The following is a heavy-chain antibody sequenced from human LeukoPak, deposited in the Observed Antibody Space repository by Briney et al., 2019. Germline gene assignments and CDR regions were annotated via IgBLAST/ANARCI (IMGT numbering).Heavy chain of an antibody. D-gene: IGHD3-3*01. V-gene: IGHV1-18*01. Sequence: ASVKVSCKASGYTFTSYGISWVRQAPGQGLEWMGWISAYNGNTNYAQKLQGRVTMTTDTSTSTAYMELRSLRSDDTAVYYCARLSGFTASNDFWSGYHLSWFDPWGQGTLVTVSS. J-gene: IGHJ5*02. CDR3: ARLSGFTASNDFWSGYHLSWFDP. CDR2: ISAYNGNT. CDR1: GYTFTSYG.